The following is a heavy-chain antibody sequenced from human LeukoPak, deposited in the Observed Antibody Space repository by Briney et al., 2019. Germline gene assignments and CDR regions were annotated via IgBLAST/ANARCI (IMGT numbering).Heavy chain of an antibody. CDR2: IYHSGST. D-gene: IGHD3-10*01. J-gene: IGHJ6*02. CDR1: GGSISSGGYY. V-gene: IGHV4-30-2*02. Sequence: SETLSLTCTVSGGSISSGGYYWSWIRQPPGKGLEWIGYIYHSGSTYYNPSLKSRVTISVDTSKNQFSLKLSSVNAEDTAVYYCATRFTTGSGSYYRHGMDVWGQGTTVTVSS. CDR3: ATRFTTGSGSYYRHGMDV.